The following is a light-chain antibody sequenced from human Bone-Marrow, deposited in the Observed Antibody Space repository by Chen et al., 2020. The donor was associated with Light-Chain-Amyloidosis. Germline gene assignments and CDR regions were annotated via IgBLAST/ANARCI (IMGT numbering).Light chain of an antibody. CDR1: RSNLVAGYD. CDR3: CSYAGSSTFV. J-gene: IGLJ2*01. CDR2: VNS. V-gene: IGLV1-40*01. Sequence: QSVLTHPPSVSGAPGQRVTISFTGSRSNLVAGYDVHWYPQLPGTAPKLLIYVNSNRPSGVPDLCSGSKSGTSASLASTGLQAEDEADYYCCSYAGSSTFVFGGGTKLTV.